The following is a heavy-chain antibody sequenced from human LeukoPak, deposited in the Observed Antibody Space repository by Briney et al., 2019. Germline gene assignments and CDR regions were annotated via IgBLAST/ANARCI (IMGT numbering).Heavy chain of an antibody. D-gene: IGHD5-18*01. Sequence: ASVKVSCKAFGGTFSSYAISWVRQAPGQGLEWMGGIIPIFGTANYAQKFQGRVTITADKSTSTAYMELSSLRSEDTAVYYCVRYSYGNDYFDYWGQGTLVTVSS. CDR1: GGTFSSYA. J-gene: IGHJ4*02. CDR2: IIPIFGTA. V-gene: IGHV1-69*06. CDR3: VRYSYGNDYFDY.